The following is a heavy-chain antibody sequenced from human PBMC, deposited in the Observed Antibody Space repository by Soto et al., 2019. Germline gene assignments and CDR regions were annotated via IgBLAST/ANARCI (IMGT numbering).Heavy chain of an antibody. CDR1: GYTFSNHG. V-gene: IGHV1-18*01. CDR2: IGAYNGNT. D-gene: IGHD6-6*01. J-gene: IGHJ6*03. Sequence: QVQLLQSGAEVKKPGASVKVSCKASGYTFSNHGITWVRQAPGQGLEWMGWIGAYNGNTHYTQSLQGRVTMTTDTSPSTAYMELRGLRSDDTAVYYCARVRQRVGYFYYYMDVWGKGTTVTVSS. CDR3: ARVRQRVGYFYYYMDV.